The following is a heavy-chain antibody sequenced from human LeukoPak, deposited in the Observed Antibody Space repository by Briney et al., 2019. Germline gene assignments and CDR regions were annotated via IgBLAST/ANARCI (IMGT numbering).Heavy chain of an antibody. CDR3: ARFSRIQWLPPFARDAFDI. Sequence: ASVKVSCKASGYTFTGYYMHWVRQAPGQGLEWRGWINPNSGGTKYAQKLQGRVTMTRDTEISTAYMEMSRRRAEETGGYYCARFSRIQWLPPFARDAFDIWGQGTLVAVSS. CDR2: INPNSGGT. CDR1: GYTFTGYY. V-gene: IGHV1-2*02. D-gene: IGHD3-22*01. J-gene: IGHJ3*02.